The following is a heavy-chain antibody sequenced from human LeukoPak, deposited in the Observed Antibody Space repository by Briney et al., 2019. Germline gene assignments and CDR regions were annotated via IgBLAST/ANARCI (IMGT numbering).Heavy chain of an antibody. D-gene: IGHD6-13*01. Sequence: SETLSLTCAVYGGSFSGYYWSWIRQPPGKGLEWIGEINHSGSTNYNPSLKSRVTISVDTSKNQFSLKLSSVTAADTAVYYCARDRGYSSSWYTSGWFDPWGQGTLVTVSS. CDR1: GGSFSGYY. CDR3: ARDRGYSSSWYTSGWFDP. V-gene: IGHV4-34*01. J-gene: IGHJ5*02. CDR2: INHSGST.